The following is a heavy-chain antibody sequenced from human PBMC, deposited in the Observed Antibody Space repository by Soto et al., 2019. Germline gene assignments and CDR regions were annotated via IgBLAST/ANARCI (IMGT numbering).Heavy chain of an antibody. J-gene: IGHJ3*02. CDR2: IIPIFGTA. CDR3: ASPSCGGDCYSAFDI. CDR1: GGTFSSYA. Sequence: SVKVSCKASGGTFSSYAISWVRQAHGQGLEWMGGIIPIFGTANYAQKFQGRVTITADESTSTAYMELSSLRSEDTAVYYCASPSCGGDCYSAFDIWGQGTMVTVSS. V-gene: IGHV1-69*01. D-gene: IGHD2-21*02.